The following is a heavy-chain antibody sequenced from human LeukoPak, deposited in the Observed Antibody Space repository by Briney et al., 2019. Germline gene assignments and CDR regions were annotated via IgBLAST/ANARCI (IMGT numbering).Heavy chain of an antibody. D-gene: IGHD6-19*01. CDR3: AREAGLVLSYFDY. Sequence: GASVKVSCKASGYTFTGYYIHWVRQAPGQGLEWMGIINPSGGSTSYAQKFQGRVTMTRDTSTSTVYMELSSLRSEDTAVYYCAREAGLVLSYFDYWGQGTLVTVSS. J-gene: IGHJ4*02. V-gene: IGHV1-46*01. CDR1: GYTFTGYY. CDR2: INPSGGST.